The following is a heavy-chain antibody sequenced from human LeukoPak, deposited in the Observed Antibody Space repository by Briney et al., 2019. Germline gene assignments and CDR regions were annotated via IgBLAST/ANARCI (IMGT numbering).Heavy chain of an antibody. CDR3: ARQAVYFGSGGCDY. CDR1: GGSISSYY. J-gene: IGHJ4*02. V-gene: IGHV4-59*01. D-gene: IGHD3-10*01. CDR2: IYYSGST. Sequence: SETLSLTCTVSGGSISSYYCSWIRQPPGKGLECIGYIYYSGSTNYNPSLKSRVTISIDTSKNQFSLKLTSVTAADTAVYYCARQAVYFGSGGCDYWGQGTLVTVSS.